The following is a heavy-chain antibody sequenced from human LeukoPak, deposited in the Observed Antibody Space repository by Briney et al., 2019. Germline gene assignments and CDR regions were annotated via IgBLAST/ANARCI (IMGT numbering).Heavy chain of an antibody. J-gene: IGHJ5*02. CDR2: INHSGST. D-gene: IGHD4-23*01. CDR1: GGSISSGSYY. Sequence: PSETLSLTCTVSGGSISSGSYYWSWIRQPPGKGLEWIGEINHSGSTNYSPSLKSRVTISLDTSKNQFSLKLSSVTAADAAVYYCARGRGGNSGDPGGQGTFVTVPS. CDR3: ARGRGGNSGDP. V-gene: IGHV4-39*07.